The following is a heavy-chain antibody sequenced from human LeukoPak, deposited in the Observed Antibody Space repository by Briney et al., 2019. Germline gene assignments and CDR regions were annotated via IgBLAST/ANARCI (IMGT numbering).Heavy chain of an antibody. J-gene: IGHJ4*02. CDR1: DYSISSGYF. V-gene: IGHV4-38-2*02. D-gene: IGHD1-26*01. CDR2: ISHSGTT. Sequence: PSETLSLTCVAPDYSISSGYFWGWIRRPPGKGLEWIGSISHSGTTYYNPSFKSRVTISLDTSKNQFSLKLKSVTAADTAFYYCEREGDILGATIDSCGQGTLVTVSS. CDR3: EREGDILGATIDS.